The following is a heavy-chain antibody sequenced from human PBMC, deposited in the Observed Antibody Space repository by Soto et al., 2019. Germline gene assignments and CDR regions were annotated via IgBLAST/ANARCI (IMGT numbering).Heavy chain of an antibody. Sequence: QVQLQESGPGLVKPSQTLSLTCTVSGGSISSGGYYWSWIRQHPGKGLEWIGYIYYSGSTYYNPSLQSRVTISVDTSKNQFSLKLSSVTAADTAVYYCAREIPFLGYYYYGMDVWGQGTMVTVSS. CDR3: AREIPFLGYYYYGMDV. D-gene: IGHD3-3*01. V-gene: IGHV4-31*03. CDR2: IYYSGST. J-gene: IGHJ6*02. CDR1: GGSISSGGYY.